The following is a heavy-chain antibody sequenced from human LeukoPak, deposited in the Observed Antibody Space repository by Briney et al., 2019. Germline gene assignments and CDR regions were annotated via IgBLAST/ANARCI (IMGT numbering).Heavy chain of an antibody. J-gene: IGHJ4*02. CDR3: ARNRDGYNSFDY. CDR1: GGSISNGSYY. V-gene: IGHV4-39*07. Sequence: PSEALSLTCTVSGGSISNGSYYWGWIRQPPGKGLEWIGSIHYSGSTYYNPSLKGRVTISVDTSKNHFSLKMSSVTAADTAVYYCARNRDGYNSFDYWGQGTLVTVSS. D-gene: IGHD5-24*01. CDR2: IHYSGST.